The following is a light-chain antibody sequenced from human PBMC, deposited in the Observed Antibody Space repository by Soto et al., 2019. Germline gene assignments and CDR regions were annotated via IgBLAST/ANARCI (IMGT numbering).Light chain of an antibody. CDR3: QQYVSSPYT. CDR1: QSFRGL. J-gene: IGKJ5*01. Sequence: EVVLTQSPVTLSLSPGERATLSCRASQSFRGLLAWYQQKPGQAPRLLIYGASSRATGIPCRFSGSGSGTDFTLTISRLEPEDFAVYYCQQYVSSPYTFGQGTRLESK. V-gene: IGKV3-20*01. CDR2: GAS.